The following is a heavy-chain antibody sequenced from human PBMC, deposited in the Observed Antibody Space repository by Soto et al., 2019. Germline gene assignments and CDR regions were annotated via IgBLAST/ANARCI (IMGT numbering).Heavy chain of an antibody. V-gene: IGHV3-23*01. CDR3: ATVHNTSRSFDY. D-gene: IGHD1-20*01. Sequence: PGGSLRLSCAASGFTFNIYAMTWVRQAPGKGLEWVSTTGATGRTTYYSDAVKGRFTVSRDNSENTLDLQMSNLRAEDTAVYYCATVHNTSRSFDYWGKGPLVTVSS. CDR1: GFTFNIYA. J-gene: IGHJ4*02. CDR2: TGATGRTT.